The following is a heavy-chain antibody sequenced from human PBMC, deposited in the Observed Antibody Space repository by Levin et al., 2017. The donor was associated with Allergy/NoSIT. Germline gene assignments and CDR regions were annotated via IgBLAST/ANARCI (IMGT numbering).Heavy chain of an antibody. CDR3: ARGTLIVVVPAAINGPDY. D-gene: IGHD2-2*01. V-gene: IGHV3-30-3*01. J-gene: IGHJ4*02. CDR1: GFTFSSYA. Sequence: GESLKISCAASGFTFSSYAMHWVRQAPGKGLEWVAVISYDGSNKYYADSVKGRFTISRDNSKNTLYLQMNSLRAEDTAVYYCARGTLIVVVPAAINGPDYWGQGTLVTVSS. CDR2: ISYDGSNK.